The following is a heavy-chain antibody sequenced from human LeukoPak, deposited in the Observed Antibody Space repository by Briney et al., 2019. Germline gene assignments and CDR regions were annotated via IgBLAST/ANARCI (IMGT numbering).Heavy chain of an antibody. Sequence: GGSLRLSCAASGFTFSSFAMSWVRQAPGKGLEWVSAISGSGGSTYYAASVKGRFTISRDNSKNTLFLQMNSLRAEDTAVYYCAKDRSCTGSSCNVGSWGQGTMVTVSS. V-gene: IGHV3-23*01. CDR3: AKDRSCTGSSCNVGS. D-gene: IGHD2-2*01. CDR2: ISGSGGST. J-gene: IGHJ3*01. CDR1: GFTFSSFA.